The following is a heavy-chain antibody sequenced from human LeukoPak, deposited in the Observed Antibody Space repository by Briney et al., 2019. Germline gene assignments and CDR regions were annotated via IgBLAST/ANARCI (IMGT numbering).Heavy chain of an antibody. CDR1: GFTFSSYY. V-gene: IGHV3-53*05. D-gene: IGHD1-7*01. J-gene: IGHJ4*01. Sequence: PGGSLRLSCTASGFTFSSYYTNWVRQAPGKALEWVSLFYVDGSSYYSVYGQVRFTIYRDNTTNYVDLQRSSLRHADMAVCYCARGAGWNFDEYWGHGTLVTVSS. CDR3: ARGAGWNFDEY. CDR2: FYVDGSS.